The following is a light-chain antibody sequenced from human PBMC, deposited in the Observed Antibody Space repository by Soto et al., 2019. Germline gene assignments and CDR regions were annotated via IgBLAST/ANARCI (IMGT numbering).Light chain of an antibody. J-gene: IGKJ1*01. CDR2: DAS. CDR1: QTISTW. Sequence: DIPVTQSPPTLSASVGDRVTITCRVSQTISTWMAWYQQKPGKAPKLLVYDASTLQSGVASRFSGSGSGTEFTLIISGLQPYDSATYYCQQYTNTNNPWMFGQGTKVEI. CDR3: QQYTNTNNPWM. V-gene: IGKV1-5*01.